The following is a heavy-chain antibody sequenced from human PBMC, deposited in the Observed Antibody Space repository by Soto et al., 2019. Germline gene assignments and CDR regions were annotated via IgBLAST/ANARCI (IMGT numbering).Heavy chain of an antibody. CDR3: ATDSPFEF. CDR1: GFTFSRYW. J-gene: IGHJ4*02. Sequence: GVSLRLSCAASGFTFSRYWMSCVRQAPGKGLEWVANIKQGGTEKYYINSVKGRFTISRDNAENSLYLQMNYLRAEDMAVYYCATDSPFEFCGKGTLVTVSS. V-gene: IGHV3-7*03. CDR2: IKQGGTEK. D-gene: IGHD5-18*01.